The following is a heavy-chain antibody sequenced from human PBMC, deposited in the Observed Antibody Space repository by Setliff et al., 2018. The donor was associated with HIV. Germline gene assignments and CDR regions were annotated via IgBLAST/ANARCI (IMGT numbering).Heavy chain of an antibody. V-gene: IGHV4-39*01. D-gene: IGHD2-2*01. Sequence: SETLSLTCTVSGGSISSSSYYWGWIRQPPGKGLEWIGGIYYSGSTYYNPSLKSRVTISVDTSKNQFSLKLSSVTAADTAVYYCARLYYLVGNWFDPWGQGTLVTVSS. CDR2: IYYSGST. CDR3: ARLYYLVGNWFDP. J-gene: IGHJ5*02. CDR1: GGSISSSSYY.